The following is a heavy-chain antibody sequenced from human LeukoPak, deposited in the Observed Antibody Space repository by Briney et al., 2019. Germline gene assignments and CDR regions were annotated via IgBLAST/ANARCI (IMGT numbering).Heavy chain of an antibody. J-gene: IGHJ4*02. D-gene: IGHD3-10*01. CDR2: VNTKSAGETT. CDR3: TLIQGWGSGSYYRDF. CDR1: GLSISNDW. V-gene: IGHV3-15*01. Sequence: GGSLRLSCAASGLSISNDWMSWVRQAPGKGLEWVSRVNTKSAGETTDYAAPVKGRFTISRDDSKNTLYLQMNSLKTEDTAVYYCTLIQGWGSGSYYRDFWGQGTLVTVSS.